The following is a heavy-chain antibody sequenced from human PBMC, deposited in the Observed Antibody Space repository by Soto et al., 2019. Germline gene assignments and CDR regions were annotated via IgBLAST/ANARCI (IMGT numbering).Heavy chain of an antibody. V-gene: IGHV3-30*18. J-gene: IGHJ4*02. CDR2: IPYDGSNK. CDR3: AKDLDVVAATYFDY. D-gene: IGHD2-15*01. Sequence: GGSLRLSCAASGFTFSSYGMHWVRQAPGKGLEWVAVIPYDGSNKYYADSVKGRFTISRDNSKNTLYLQMNSLRAEDTAVYYCAKDLDVVAATYFDYWGQGTLVTVSS. CDR1: GFTFSSYG.